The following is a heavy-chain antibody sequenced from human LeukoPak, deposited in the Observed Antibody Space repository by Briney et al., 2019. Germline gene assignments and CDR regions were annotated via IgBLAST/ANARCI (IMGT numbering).Heavy chain of an antibody. V-gene: IGHV4-59*01. CDR1: DGSISSYY. CDR3: AGDSSGWYGDAFDI. CDR2: IYYSGST. D-gene: IGHD6-19*01. J-gene: IGHJ3*02. Sequence: SETLSLTCTVADGSISSYYWSWIRQPPGKGLEWIGYIYYSGSTNYNPSLKSRVTISVDTSKNQFSLKLSSVTAADTAVYYCAGDSSGWYGDAFDIWGQGTMVTVSS.